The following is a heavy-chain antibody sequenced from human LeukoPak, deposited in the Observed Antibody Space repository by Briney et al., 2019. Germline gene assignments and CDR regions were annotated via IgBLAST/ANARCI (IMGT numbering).Heavy chain of an antibody. CDR3: ARGTIARLGPFDC. D-gene: IGHD6-6*01. CDR1: GFTFSIYW. Sequence: GGSLRLSCEASGFTFSIYWMTWVRQAPGKGLEWVSVIYSGGSTFYADPVKGRFTISRDNSKNTLHLQMNSLRVEDTAIYYCARGTIARLGPFDCWGQGTLVTVSS. CDR2: IYSGGST. V-gene: IGHV3-53*01. J-gene: IGHJ4*02.